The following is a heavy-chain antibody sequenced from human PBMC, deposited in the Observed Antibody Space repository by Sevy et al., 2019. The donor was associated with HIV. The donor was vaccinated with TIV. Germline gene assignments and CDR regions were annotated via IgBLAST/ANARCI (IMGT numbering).Heavy chain of an antibody. J-gene: IGHJ6*02. CDR2: ISPSGSPI. CDR1: GFTFTNYV. V-gene: IGHV3-48*03. Sequence: GGSLRLSCAASGFTFTNYVMNWVRQAPGKGLEWVSYISPSGSPIYYADSVKGRFTISRDNARKSLYLQMNSLRADDTGFYYCARDLVASTLTMDVWGQGTTVTVSS. CDR3: ARDLVASTLTMDV.